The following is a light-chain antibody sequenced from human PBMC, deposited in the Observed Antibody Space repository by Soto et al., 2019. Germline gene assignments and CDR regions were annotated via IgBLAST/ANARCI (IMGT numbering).Light chain of an antibody. CDR3: HQYNSWPPGT. CDR1: QSVSSR. J-gene: IGKJ2*01. V-gene: IGKV3-15*01. CDR2: DAS. Sequence: EIVMTQSPATLSVSPGERATLSCRASQSVSSRLAWYQQKRGQAPRLLIYDASTRATGIPARFSGSGSGTEFNLTISSLQSEDFAIYYCHQYNSWPPGTFGQGTKVDIK.